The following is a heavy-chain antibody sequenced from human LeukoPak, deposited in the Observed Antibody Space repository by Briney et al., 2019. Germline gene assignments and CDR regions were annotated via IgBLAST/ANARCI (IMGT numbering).Heavy chain of an antibody. V-gene: IGHV3-53*01. CDR3: ARKPDY. J-gene: IGHJ4*02. CDR1: GFTVSNNY. Sequence: GRSLRLSCAASGFTVSNNYMAWVRQAPGKGLECVSLIYSGGSTYYADSVKGRFTISRDNSKNTLYLQMNSLRAEDTAIYYCARKPDYWGQGTLVTVSS. CDR2: IYSGGST.